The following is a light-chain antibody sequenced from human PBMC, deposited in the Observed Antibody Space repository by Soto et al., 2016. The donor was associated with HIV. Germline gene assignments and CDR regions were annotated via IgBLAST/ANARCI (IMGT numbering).Light chain of an antibody. J-gene: IGLJ3*02. CDR3: QVWDSTTML. Sequence: SYVLTQPPSVSVAPGKTARITCGGDNIGRNTVHWYQQKPGQAPVLVVYDDSDRPSGIPERFSGSKSGNTATLTTNRVEAGDEADYFCQVWDSTTMLFGGGTKLTVL. V-gene: IGLV3-21*03. CDR2: DDS. CDR1: NIGRNT.